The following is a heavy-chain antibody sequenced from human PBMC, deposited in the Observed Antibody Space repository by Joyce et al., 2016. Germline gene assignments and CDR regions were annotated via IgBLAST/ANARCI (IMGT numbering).Heavy chain of an antibody. CDR2: IYYSGST. Sequence: QVQLQESGPGLVKPSETLSLTCTVSGGSVSSDRYYWSWIRQPPGKGLEWIGNIYYSGSTNYNPSLKSRVTISVDTSKNQFSLKLLSVTAADTAVYYCAREVLYGPGYFDYWGQGTLVAVSS. CDR3: AREVLYGPGYFDY. J-gene: IGHJ4*02. CDR1: GGSVSSDRYY. D-gene: IGHD2-15*01. V-gene: IGHV4-61*01.